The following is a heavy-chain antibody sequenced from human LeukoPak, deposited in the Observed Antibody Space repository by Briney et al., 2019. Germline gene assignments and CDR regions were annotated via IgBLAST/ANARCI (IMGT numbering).Heavy chain of an antibody. CDR1: GFTFSSYG. D-gene: IGHD1-1*01. CDR2: ISSSSSYI. Sequence: GGSLRLSCAASGFTFSSYGMTWVRQAPGKGLEWVSSISSSSSYIYYADSVKGRFTISRDNAKNSLYLQMNSLRAEDTAVYYCARDSGFYGMDVWGQGTTVTVSS. CDR3: ARDSGFYGMDV. J-gene: IGHJ6*02. V-gene: IGHV3-21*01.